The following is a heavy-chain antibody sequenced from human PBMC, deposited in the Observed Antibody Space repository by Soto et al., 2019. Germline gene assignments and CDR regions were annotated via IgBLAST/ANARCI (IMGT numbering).Heavy chain of an antibody. CDR1: GFTFRNYG. V-gene: IGHV3-30*18. Sequence: QVHLVESGGGVVQPGRSLRLSCAASGFTFRNYGMHWVRQAPGKGLEWLAVMSVDGSNEYYADSVQGRLTISRDNSKNTLYLQMNSLRTEDTAVYHCANDAAVAFDIWGQGTMVTVSS. CDR3: ANDAAVAFDI. CDR2: MSVDGSNE. D-gene: IGHD2-15*01. J-gene: IGHJ3*02.